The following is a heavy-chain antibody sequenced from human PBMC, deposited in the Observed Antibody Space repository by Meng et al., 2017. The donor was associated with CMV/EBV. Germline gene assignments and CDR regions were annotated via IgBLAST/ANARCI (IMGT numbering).Heavy chain of an antibody. CDR3: RTVTDDY. D-gene: IGHD4-17*01. CDR2: IRYDGSNK. J-gene: IGHJ4*02. V-gene: IGHV3-30*02. CDR1: GFTFSSYG. Sequence: GESLKISCAASGFTFSSYGMHWVRQAPGKGLEWVAFIRYDGSNKYYAVSVKGRFTISRDNSKNTLYLQMNSLRAEDTAVYYCRTVTDDYWGQGTLVTVPS.